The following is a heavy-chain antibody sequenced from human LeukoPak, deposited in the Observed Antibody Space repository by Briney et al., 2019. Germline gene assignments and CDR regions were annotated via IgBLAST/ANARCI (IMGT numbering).Heavy chain of an antibody. V-gene: IGHV4-39*01. D-gene: IGHD2-15*01. Sequence: SETLSLTCTVSGGSISSSSYYWGWIRQPPGKGLEWIGSIYYSGSTYYNPSLKSRVTISVDTSKNQFSLKLSSVTAADTAVYYCTRHPHVVVVAATHWGQGTLVTVSS. CDR1: GGSISSSSYY. J-gene: IGHJ4*02. CDR3: TRHPHVVVVAATH. CDR2: IYYSGST.